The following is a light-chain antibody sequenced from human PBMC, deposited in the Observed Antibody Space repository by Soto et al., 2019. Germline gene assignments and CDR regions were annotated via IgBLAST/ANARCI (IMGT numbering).Light chain of an antibody. J-gene: IGLJ1*01. CDR3: SSYTRSSTLV. CDR1: SSDVGGYNY. Sequence: QSVLTQPASVSGSPGQSITISCTGTSSDVGGYNYVSWYQQHPGKAPKLMIYDVSNRPSGVFNRFSGSKSGNTASLTISGLQAEDEADYYCSSYTRSSTLVFGTGTKVTVL. V-gene: IGLV2-14*01. CDR2: DVS.